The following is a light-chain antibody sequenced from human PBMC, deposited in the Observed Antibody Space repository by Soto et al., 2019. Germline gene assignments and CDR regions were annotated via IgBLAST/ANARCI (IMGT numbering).Light chain of an antibody. CDR1: QSVGNTY. Sequence: EIVLTQSPGTLSLSPGERATLSCRASQSVGNTYLAWYQQTPGQAPRLLIAGASSRATGISDRFSGSGSGTDFTLTISRLEPEDFAVYYCQQYGSFPLTFGGGTKVEIK. V-gene: IGKV3-20*01. CDR2: GAS. CDR3: QQYGSFPLT. J-gene: IGKJ4*01.